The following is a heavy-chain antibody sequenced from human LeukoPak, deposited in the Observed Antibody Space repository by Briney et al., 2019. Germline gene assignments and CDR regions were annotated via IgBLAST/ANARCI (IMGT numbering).Heavy chain of an antibody. J-gene: IGHJ4*02. CDR3: ARHAFAIGSYGDY. Sequence: PSETLSLTCTVSGGSISSSSYYWGWVRQRPGKGGEGIGSIYYSATPSYNPSLNSRVPISVDTSKTQFSLKLSSVTAADTAVYYCARHAFAIGSYGDYWGQGTLVTVSS. CDR2: IYYSATP. CDR1: GGSISSSSYY. D-gene: IGHD1-26*01. V-gene: IGHV4-39*01.